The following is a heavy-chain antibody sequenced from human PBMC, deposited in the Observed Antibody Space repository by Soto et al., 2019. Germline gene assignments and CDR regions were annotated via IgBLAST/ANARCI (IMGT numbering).Heavy chain of an antibody. J-gene: IGHJ4*02. V-gene: IGHV4-30-4*01. D-gene: IGHD3-22*01. CDR2: ISYGGYT. CDR3: ASLSGSFLSCVDN. Sequence: QVQLQESGPGLVKPSQTLSLSCTVSGDSISSGDHYWSWIRQPPGKGLEWISHISYGGYTFYNPSLPSRSTVSVDTSQTQASLTLSSVTAAYTAVSYCASLSGSFLSCVDNWGQGTPVTVSS. CDR1: GDSISSGDHY.